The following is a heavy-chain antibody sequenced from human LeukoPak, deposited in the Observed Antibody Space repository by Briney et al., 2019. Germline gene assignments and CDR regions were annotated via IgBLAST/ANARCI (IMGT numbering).Heavy chain of an antibody. CDR3: AKTPNYYDSSGYSH. Sequence: GGSLRLSCAASGFIFNTYVMHWVRQAPGKGLEWVSAISGSGGSTYYADSVKGRFTISRDNSKNTLYLQMNSLRAEDTAVYYCAKTPNYYDSSGYSHWGQGTLVTVSS. CDR2: ISGSGGST. V-gene: IGHV3-23*01. J-gene: IGHJ4*02. CDR1: GFIFNTYV. D-gene: IGHD3-22*01.